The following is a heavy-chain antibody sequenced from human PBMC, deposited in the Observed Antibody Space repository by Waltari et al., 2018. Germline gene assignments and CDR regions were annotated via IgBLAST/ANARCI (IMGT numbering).Heavy chain of an antibody. Sequence: QVQLEQSGAEVRKPGASVRVSCKASGYRFTDYFIHWVRQAPGQGLEWMGWINPNSGGTKDAQKFQGRVTMTRDTSISTVYMELSRLRSDDTAVYYCARDVCTGERCYPGESWGQGTLVTVSS. J-gene: IGHJ5*02. CDR1: GYRFTDYF. V-gene: IGHV1-2*02. CDR2: INPNSGGT. CDR3: ARDVCTGERCYPGES. D-gene: IGHD2-8*02.